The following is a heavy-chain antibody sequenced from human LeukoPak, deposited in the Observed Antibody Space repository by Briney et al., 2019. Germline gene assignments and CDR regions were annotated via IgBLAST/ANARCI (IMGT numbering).Heavy chain of an antibody. J-gene: IGHJ4*02. CDR3: ARELPYYYGSGSYPYFDY. CDR2: IYTSGST. Sequence: SETLSLTCTVSGGSISSYYWSWIRQPAGKGLEWIGRIYTSGSTNYNPSLKSRVTMSVDTSKNQFSLKLSSVTAADTAVYYCARELPYYYGSGSYPYFDYWGQGTLVTVSS. V-gene: IGHV4-4*07. D-gene: IGHD3-10*01. CDR1: GGSISSYY.